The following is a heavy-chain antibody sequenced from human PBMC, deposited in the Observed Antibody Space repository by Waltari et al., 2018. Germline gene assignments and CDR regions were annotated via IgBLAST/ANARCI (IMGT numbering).Heavy chain of an antibody. Sequence: EVQLVESWGALIQPGPSLRPSCTTSGFTSGAYGMSWVRQAPEKGLEWVGFTRSSAYYGTAEYAASVKGRFTISRDDSKGIAYLEMTSLKAEDTAVYYCSRVKGAFWSGYCFDNWGQGTLVTVSA. V-gene: IGHV3-49*04. J-gene: IGHJ4*02. D-gene: IGHD3-3*01. CDR3: SRVKGAFWSGYCFDN. CDR2: TRSSAYYGTA. CDR1: GFTSGAYG.